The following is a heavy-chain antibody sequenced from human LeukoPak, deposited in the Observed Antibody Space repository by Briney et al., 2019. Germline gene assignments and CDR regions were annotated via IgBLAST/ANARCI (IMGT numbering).Heavy chain of an antibody. CDR1: GGSFSGYY. D-gene: IGHD2-15*01. J-gene: IGHJ6*03. CDR2: INHSGST. CDR3: VGAVPSGYCSGGSCYSQDYYYYYMDV. V-gene: IGHV4-34*01. Sequence: SETLSLTCAVYGGSFSGYYWSWIRQPPGKGLEWIGEINHSGSTNYNPSLKSRVTISVDTSKNQFSLKLSSVTAADTAVYYCVGAVPSGYCSGGSCYSQDYYYYYMDVWGKGTTVTISS.